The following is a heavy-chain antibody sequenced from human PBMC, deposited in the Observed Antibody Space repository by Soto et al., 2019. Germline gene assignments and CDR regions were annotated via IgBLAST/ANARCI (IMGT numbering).Heavy chain of an antibody. D-gene: IGHD1-20*01. CDR2: IYYSGST. CDR3: ATGGGIKRYFDY. CDR1: GGSISSGGYY. J-gene: IGHJ4*02. Sequence: SETLSLTCTVSGGSISSGGYYWSWIRQHPGKGLEWIGYIYYSGSTYYNPSLKSRVTISVDTSKNQFSLKLSSVTAADTAVYYCATGGGIKRYFDYWGQGTLVTVSS. V-gene: IGHV4-31*03.